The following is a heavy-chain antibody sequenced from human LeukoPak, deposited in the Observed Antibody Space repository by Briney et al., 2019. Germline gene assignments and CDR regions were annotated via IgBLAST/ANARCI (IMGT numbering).Heavy chain of an antibody. CDR2: IYHSGST. D-gene: IGHD6-13*01. V-gene: IGHV4-30-2*01. CDR3: ARVDSSSWYRYFDY. CDR1: GGSISSGGYS. J-gene: IGHJ4*02. Sequence: SETLSLTCAVSGGSISSGGYSWSWIRQPPGKGLEWIGYIYHSGSTYYNPSLKSRVTISVDRSKNQFSLKLSSVTAADTAVYYCARVDSSSWYRYFDYWGQGTLVTVSS.